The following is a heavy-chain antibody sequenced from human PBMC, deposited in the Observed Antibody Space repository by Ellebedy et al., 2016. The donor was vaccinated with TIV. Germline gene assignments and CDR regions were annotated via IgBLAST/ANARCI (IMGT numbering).Heavy chain of an antibody. CDR3: ARLEGDTAMVRYYYYYGMDV. CDR2: IDPSDSYT. J-gene: IGHJ6*02. CDR1: GYSFTSYW. V-gene: IGHV5-10-1*01. D-gene: IGHD5-18*01. Sequence: GESLKISCKGSGYSFTSYWISWVRQMPGKGLEWMGRIDPSDSYTNYSPSFQGHVTISADKSISTAYLQWSSLKASDTAMYYCARLEGDTAMVRYYYYYGMDVWGQGTTVTVSS.